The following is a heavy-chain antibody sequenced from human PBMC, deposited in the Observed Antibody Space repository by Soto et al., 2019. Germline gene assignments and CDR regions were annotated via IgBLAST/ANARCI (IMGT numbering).Heavy chain of an antibody. CDR3: ARDPLWGTAMVLWYFDL. CDR1: GFTFSSYA. D-gene: IGHD5-18*01. V-gene: IGHV3-30*04. J-gene: IGHJ2*01. CDR2: ISYDGRNK. Sequence: QVQLVESGGGVVQPGRSLRLSCAASGFTFSSYAMHWGRQAPGKGLEWVAGISYDGRNKYYADSVKCRFTISRDNSKNTLYLQMNRLRAEDTAVYYCARDPLWGTAMVLWYFDLWGRGTLVTVSS.